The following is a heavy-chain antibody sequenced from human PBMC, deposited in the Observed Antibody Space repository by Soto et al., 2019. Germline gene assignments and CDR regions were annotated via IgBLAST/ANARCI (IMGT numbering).Heavy chain of an antibody. Sequence: SETLSLTCTVSGGSISSGGYYWSWIRQHPGKGLEWIGYIYYSGSTYYNPSLKSRVTISVDTSKNQFSLKLSSVTAADTAVYYCATDKYYDSSVKAFDIWGQRTMVTVSS. CDR2: IYYSGST. CDR1: GGSISSGGYY. V-gene: IGHV4-31*03. CDR3: ATDKYYDSSVKAFDI. D-gene: IGHD3-22*01. J-gene: IGHJ3*02.